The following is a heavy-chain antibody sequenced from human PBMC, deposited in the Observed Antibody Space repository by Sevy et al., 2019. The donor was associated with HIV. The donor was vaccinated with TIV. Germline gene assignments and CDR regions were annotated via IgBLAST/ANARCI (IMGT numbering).Heavy chain of an antibody. CDR2: ISYDGSYK. D-gene: IGHD6-13*01. CDR1: GFTFSSHG. J-gene: IGHJ4*02. CDR3: ARDSGYSINWYPAY. V-gene: IGHV3-30*03. Sequence: GGSLRLSCAASGFTFSSHGMHWVRQAPGKGLEWVAVISYDGSYKSYGDSVKGRFTIYRDDSKNTLYLQMNSLRPEDTAVYYCARDSGYSINWYPAYWGQGTLVTVSS.